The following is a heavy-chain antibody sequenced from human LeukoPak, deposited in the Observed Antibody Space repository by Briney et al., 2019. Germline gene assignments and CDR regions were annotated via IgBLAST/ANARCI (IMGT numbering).Heavy chain of an antibody. D-gene: IGHD3-3*01. CDR2: IYYSGST. V-gene: IGHV4-59*01. CDR1: GGSTSSYY. Sequence: PSETLSLTCTVSGGSTSSYYWSWIRQPPGKGLEWIGYIYYSGSTNYNPSLKSRVTISVDTSKNQFSLKLSSVTAADTAVYYCARADNYDFWSGYEVGAFDIWGQGTMVTVSS. J-gene: IGHJ3*02. CDR3: ARADNYDFWSGYEVGAFDI.